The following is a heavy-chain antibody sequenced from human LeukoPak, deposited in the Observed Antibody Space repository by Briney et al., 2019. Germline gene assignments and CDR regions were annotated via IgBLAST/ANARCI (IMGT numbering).Heavy chain of an antibody. V-gene: IGHV1-46*01. CDR1: GYTFTSYY. Sequence: ASVKVSCKASGYTFTSYYMHWVRQAPGQGLEWMGITNPSGGSASYAQKFQGRVTMTRDTSTSTVYMELSSLRSEDTAVYYCARVDIKGGYYDSSGYSLFDYWGQGTLVTVSS. J-gene: IGHJ4*02. CDR3: ARVDIKGGYYDSSGYSLFDY. D-gene: IGHD3-22*01. CDR2: TNPSGGSA.